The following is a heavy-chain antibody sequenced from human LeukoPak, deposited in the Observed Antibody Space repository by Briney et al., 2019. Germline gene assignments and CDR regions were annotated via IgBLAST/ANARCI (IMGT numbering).Heavy chain of an antibody. CDR2: IYYSGST. V-gene: IGHV4-59*01. Sequence: WETLSLTCTVSGGSISSYYWSWIRQPPGKGLEWIGYIYYSGSTNYNPSLKSRVAISVDTSKNQFSLKLSSVTAADTAVYYCARGLKYSPPFDYWGQGTLVTVSS. CDR1: GGSISSYY. D-gene: IGHD6-6*01. J-gene: IGHJ4*02. CDR3: ARGLKYSPPFDY.